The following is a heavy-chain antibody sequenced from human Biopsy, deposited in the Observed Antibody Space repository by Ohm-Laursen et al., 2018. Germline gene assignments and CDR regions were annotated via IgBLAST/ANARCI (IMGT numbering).Heavy chain of an antibody. Sequence: SLRLSCAASGFTFANYAMNWVRQAPGKGLEWASGISWNSGSVVYADSVKGRFTISRDNAKNSLYLQMHSLRAEDTAFYYCAKASGYSSGWPIDYWGQGNLVTVSP. CDR1: GFTFANYA. CDR2: ISWNSGSV. D-gene: IGHD6-19*01. V-gene: IGHV3-9*01. CDR3: AKASGYSSGWPIDY. J-gene: IGHJ4*02.